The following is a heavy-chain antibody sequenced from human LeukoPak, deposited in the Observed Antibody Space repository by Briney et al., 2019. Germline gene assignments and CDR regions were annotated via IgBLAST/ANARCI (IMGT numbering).Heavy chain of an antibody. CDR1: GGSISSYY. CDR3: ARRHPNSSRLSRPMYFDY. Sequence: SETLSLTCTVSGGSISSYYWSWIRQPPGKGLEWVGYIYYGGSTNYNPSLKSRVTISVDTSKNQFSLKLSSVTAADTAVYYCARRHPNSSRLSRPMYFDYWGQGTLVTVSS. CDR2: IYYGGST. V-gene: IGHV4-59*01. J-gene: IGHJ4*02. D-gene: IGHD6-13*01.